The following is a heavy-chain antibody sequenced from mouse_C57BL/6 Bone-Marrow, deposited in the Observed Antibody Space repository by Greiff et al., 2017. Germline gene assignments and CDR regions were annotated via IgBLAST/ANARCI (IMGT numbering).Heavy chain of an antibody. CDR1: GYSFTDYN. D-gene: IGHD1-1*01. J-gene: IGHJ3*01. Sequence: EVQLQQPGPELVKPGASVKISCKASGYSFTDYNMNWVKQSNGKSLEWIGVINPNCGTTSYNQKFKGKATLTVDQSSSTAYMQLNSLTSEDSAVYYCAPHYYSSRTGFAYWGQGTLVTVSA. CDR3: APHYYSSRTGFAY. V-gene: IGHV1-39*01. CDR2: INPNCGTT.